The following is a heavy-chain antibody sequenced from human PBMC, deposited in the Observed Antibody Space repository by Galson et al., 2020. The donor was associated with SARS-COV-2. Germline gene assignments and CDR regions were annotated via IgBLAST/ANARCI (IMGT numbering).Heavy chain of an antibody. CDR3: ARAEGGLLWFGESHYYYYGMDV. Sequence: SETLFTCAVYGGSFSGYYWSWIRQPPGKGLEWIGEINHSGSTNYNPSLKSRVTISVDTSKNQFSLKLSSVTAADTAVYYCARAEGGLLWFGESHYYYYGMDVWGQGTTVTVSS. CDR1: GGSFSGYY. J-gene: IGHJ6*02. CDR2: INHSGST. D-gene: IGHD3-10*01. V-gene: IGHV4-34*01.